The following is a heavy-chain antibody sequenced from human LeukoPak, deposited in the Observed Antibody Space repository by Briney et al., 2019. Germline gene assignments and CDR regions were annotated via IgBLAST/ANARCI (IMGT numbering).Heavy chain of an antibody. J-gene: IGHJ4*02. V-gene: IGHV3-74*01. CDR1: GFIFNNYW. Sequence: GGSLRLSCSASGFIFNNYWMHWVRQAPGKGLVWSSRVSPDGRSTNYADSVKGRFTISRDNAKNTLYLQMNSLSAEDTAIYYCAKVDGTGNSVFDYWGQGTLVPVSS. CDR2: VSPDGRST. D-gene: IGHD2-8*02. CDR3: AKVDGTGNSVFDY.